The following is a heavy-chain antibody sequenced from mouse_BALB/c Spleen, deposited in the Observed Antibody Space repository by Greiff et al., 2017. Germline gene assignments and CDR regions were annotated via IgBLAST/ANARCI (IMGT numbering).Heavy chain of an antibody. CDR1: GYTFTSYT. CDR3: ARGGVRRDYYAMDY. CDR2: INPSSGYT. Sequence: VQLQQSAAELARPGASVKMSCKASGYTFTSYTMHWVKQRPGQGLEWIGYINPSSGYTEYNQKFKDKTTLTADKSSSTAYMQLSSLTSEDSAVYYCARGGVRRDYYAMDYWGQGTSVTVSS. D-gene: IGHD2-14*01. V-gene: IGHV1-4*02. J-gene: IGHJ4*01.